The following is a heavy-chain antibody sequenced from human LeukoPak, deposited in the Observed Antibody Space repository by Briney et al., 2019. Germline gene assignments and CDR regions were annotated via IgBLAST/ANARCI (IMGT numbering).Heavy chain of an antibody. CDR1: GYTFSGYY. CDR2: INPNSGGA. D-gene: IGHD7-27*01. Sequence: ASVKVSCKASGYTFSGYYMHWVRQAPGQGLEWMGWINPNSGGAIYAQKFQGRVTMTRSTSINTAYMELSRLISDDTAMYYCARGGKSQLGTCDFWGQGTLVTVSS. V-gene: IGHV1-2*02. J-gene: IGHJ4*02. CDR3: ARGGKSQLGTCDF.